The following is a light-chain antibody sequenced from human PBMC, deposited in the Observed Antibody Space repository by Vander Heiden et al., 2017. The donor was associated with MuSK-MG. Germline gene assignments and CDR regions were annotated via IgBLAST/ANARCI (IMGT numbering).Light chain of an antibody. Sequence: EIVLTQSPATLSLSAGERATLSCRASQSISSYLAWYQQKPGQAPRLLIYDASNRDTGIPARFSGSGSGTEFTLTISSLEPEDFAVYYCQQRSNYPLTFGGGTKVEIK. CDR2: DAS. V-gene: IGKV3-11*01. J-gene: IGKJ4*01. CDR1: QSISSY. CDR3: QQRSNYPLT.